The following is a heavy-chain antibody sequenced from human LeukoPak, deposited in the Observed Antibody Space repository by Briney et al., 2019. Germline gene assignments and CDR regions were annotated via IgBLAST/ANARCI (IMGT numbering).Heavy chain of an antibody. J-gene: IGHJ3*02. CDR3: ARDPYGDYGVFDI. CDR1: GGSINSYY. D-gene: IGHD4-17*01. CDR2: IYYSGST. Sequence: SETLSVIGTVSGGSINSYYWGWIRQPPGKGLEWIGYIYYSGSTNYNPSLKSRVTISVDMSKNQFSLKLSSVTAADTAVYYCARDPYGDYGVFDIWGQGAIVTVSS. V-gene: IGHV4-59*01.